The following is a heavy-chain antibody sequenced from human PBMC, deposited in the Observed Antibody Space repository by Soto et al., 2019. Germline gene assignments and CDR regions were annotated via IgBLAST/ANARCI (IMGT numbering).Heavy chain of an antibody. CDR3: ARISDFWGSSGTSYGMDV. Sequence: QVTLKESGPVLVKPTETLTLTCTVSGFSLSNARMGVSWIRQPPGKALEWLAHIFSNDEKSYSTSLKSRLTISKDTSKSQVVLTMTNMDPVDTATYYCARISDFWGSSGTSYGMDVWGQGTTVTVSS. CDR1: GFSLSNARMG. D-gene: IGHD3-3*01. CDR2: IFSNDEK. J-gene: IGHJ6*02. V-gene: IGHV2-26*01.